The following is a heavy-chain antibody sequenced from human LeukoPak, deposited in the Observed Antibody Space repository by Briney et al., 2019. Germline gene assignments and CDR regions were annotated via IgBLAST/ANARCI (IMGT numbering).Heavy chain of an antibody. D-gene: IGHD3-10*01. CDR2: IYYSGST. Sequence: SETLSLTCSVSGDSISSSDYYWVWIRQPPGKGLEYIGSIYYSGSTYYNPSLMSRITISMDTSKNQFSLKLSSVTAADTAVYYCARTTMVRGTYYMDVWGKGTTVTISS. CDR3: ARTTMVRGTYYMDV. V-gene: IGHV4-39*07. J-gene: IGHJ6*03. CDR1: GDSISSSDYY.